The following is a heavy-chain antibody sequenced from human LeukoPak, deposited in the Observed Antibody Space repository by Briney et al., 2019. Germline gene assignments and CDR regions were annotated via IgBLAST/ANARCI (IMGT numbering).Heavy chain of an antibody. Sequence: GGSLRLSCAASGFTFSSYAMHWVCQAPGKGLEWVAVISYDGSNKYYADSVKGRFTISRDNSKNTLYLQMNSLRAEDTAVYYCARVGYYESSGYYEYWGQGTLVTVSS. CDR2: ISYDGSNK. CDR3: ARVGYYESSGYYEY. D-gene: IGHD3-22*01. CDR1: GFTFSSYA. V-gene: IGHV3-30*04. J-gene: IGHJ4*02.